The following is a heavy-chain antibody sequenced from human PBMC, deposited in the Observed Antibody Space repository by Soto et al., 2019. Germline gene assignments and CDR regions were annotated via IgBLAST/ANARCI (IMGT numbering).Heavy chain of an antibody. D-gene: IGHD3-3*01. J-gene: IGHJ4*02. Sequence: GGSLRLSCAASGFSFSDHYMDWVRQAPGKGLEWVARTRNKANRYTTEYAASVKGRFTISRDDSKNSLYLQMSSLQTGDTAVYYCGRVGDYNFWSGPDYWGQGTLVTAPQ. CDR1: GFSFSDHY. CDR2: TRNKANRYTT. CDR3: GRVGDYNFWSGPDY. V-gene: IGHV3-72*01.